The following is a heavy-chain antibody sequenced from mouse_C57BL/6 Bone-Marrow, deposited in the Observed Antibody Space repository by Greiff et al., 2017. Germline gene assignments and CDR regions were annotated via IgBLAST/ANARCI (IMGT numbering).Heavy chain of an antibody. Sequence: VQLQQPGAELVRPGTSVKLSCKASGYTFTSYWMHWVKQRPGQGLEWIGVIDPSDSYTNYNQKFKGKATLTVDTSSSPAYMQLSSLTSEDSAVYYGARGPITTVVAPNFDVWGTGTTVTVSS. CDR2: IDPSDSYT. CDR1: GYTFTSYW. CDR3: ARGPITTVVAPNFDV. D-gene: IGHD1-1*01. J-gene: IGHJ1*03. V-gene: IGHV1-59*01.